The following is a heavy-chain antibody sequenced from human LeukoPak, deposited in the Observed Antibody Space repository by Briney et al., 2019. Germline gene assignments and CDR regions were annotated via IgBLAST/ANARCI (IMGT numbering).Heavy chain of an antibody. D-gene: IGHD1-26*01. Sequence: GASMRVSCKASGYTFTAYYMHWVRQAPGQGLEWMGWINLNNDGTNYAQKFQGWVTMTRDTSISTAYMELSRLRSDDTAVYYCARGRGQLYYSLPDPAHGMDVWGQGTTVTVSS. CDR1: GYTFTAYY. J-gene: IGHJ6*02. CDR2: INLNNDGT. V-gene: IGHV1-2*04. CDR3: ARGRGQLYYSLPDPAHGMDV.